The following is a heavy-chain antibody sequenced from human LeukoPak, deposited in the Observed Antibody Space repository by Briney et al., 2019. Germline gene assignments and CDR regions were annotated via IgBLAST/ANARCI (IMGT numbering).Heavy chain of an antibody. J-gene: IGHJ4*02. V-gene: IGHV1-18*01. CDR3: ARGYCSSATCRHFDY. CDR1: GYAFTNYA. Sequence: AAVKVSCKASGYAFTNYAISWVRQAPGQGLEWMGWISINNGNTNYAQKLQGRVTMTAETSTTTAYMELRSLRSDDTAVYYCARGYCSSATCRHFDYWGQGALVTVSS. CDR2: ISINNGNT. D-gene: IGHD2-2*01.